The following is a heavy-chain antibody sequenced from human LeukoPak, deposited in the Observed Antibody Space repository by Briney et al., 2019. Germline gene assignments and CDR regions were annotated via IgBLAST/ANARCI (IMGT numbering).Heavy chain of an antibody. D-gene: IGHD6-13*01. CDR1: GFTFSRYS. CDR2: ISSSSSYI. J-gene: IGHJ4*02. CDR3: ARDFEFGSAAGTPN. Sequence: GGSLRLSCAVSGFTFSRYSMNWVRRAPGKGLEWVSSISSSSSYIYYADSVKGRFTISRDNAKNSLYLQMNSLRAEDTAAYYCARDFEFGSAAGTPNWGQGTLVTVSS. V-gene: IGHV3-21*01.